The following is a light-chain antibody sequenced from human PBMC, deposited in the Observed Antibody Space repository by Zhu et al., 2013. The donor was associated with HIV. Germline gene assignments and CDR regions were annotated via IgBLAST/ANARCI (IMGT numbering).Light chain of an antibody. CDR2: MNN. CDR1: SSDVGTYNY. J-gene: IGLJ2*01. V-gene: IGLV1-47*01. Sequence: QSALTQPPSASGSPGQSVTISCTGTSSDVGTYNYVSWYQQLPGTTPKLLIYMNNQRPSGVPDRFSGSRSGTSASLFISGLRSEDEANYYCASWDDSLSGVLFGGGTKLTVL. CDR3: ASWDDSLSGVL.